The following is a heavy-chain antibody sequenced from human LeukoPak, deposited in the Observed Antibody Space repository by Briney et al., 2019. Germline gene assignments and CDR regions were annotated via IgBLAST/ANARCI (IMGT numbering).Heavy chain of an antibody. CDR3: TRLGDCSSTSCYGY. Sequence: GGSLRLSCAASRFTFSGSAMHWVRQASGKGLEWVGRIRSKANSYATAYAASVKGRFTISRDDSKNTAYLQMNSLKTEDTAVYYCTRLGDCSSTSCYGYWGQGTLVTVSS. V-gene: IGHV3-73*01. CDR2: IRSKANSYAT. D-gene: IGHD2-2*01. J-gene: IGHJ4*02. CDR1: RFTFSGSA.